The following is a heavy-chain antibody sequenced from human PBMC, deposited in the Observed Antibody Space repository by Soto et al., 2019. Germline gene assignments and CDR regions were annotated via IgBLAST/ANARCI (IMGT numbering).Heavy chain of an antibody. D-gene: IGHD2-2*01. CDR3: ARDCSSTSCYDYYYYGMDV. CDR1: GFTFSSYS. Sequence: EVQLVESGGGLVKPGGSLRLSCAASGFTFSSYSVNWVRQAPGKGLEWVSSISSSSSYIYYADSVKGRFTISRDNAKNSLYLQMNSLRAEDTAVYYCARDCSSTSCYDYYYYGMDVWGQGTTVTVSS. J-gene: IGHJ6*02. V-gene: IGHV3-21*01. CDR2: ISSSSSYI.